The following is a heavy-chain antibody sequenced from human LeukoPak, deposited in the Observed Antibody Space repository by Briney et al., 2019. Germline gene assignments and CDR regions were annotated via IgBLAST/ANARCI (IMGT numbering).Heavy chain of an antibody. CDR2: ISSKDNSYAT. V-gene: IGHV3-73*01. CDR1: GFPFSASG. J-gene: IGHJ4*02. CDR3: ATGRSITIFGVVLDSTTY. D-gene: IGHD3-3*01. Sequence: GGSLRLTCAASGFPFSASGMHGVRHASGKGLEWVGRISSKDNSYATAYAESVKGRFTIFRDDSKSTAYLQMNSLKTEDTAVYYCATGRSITIFGVVLDSTTYWGQGTLVTVSS.